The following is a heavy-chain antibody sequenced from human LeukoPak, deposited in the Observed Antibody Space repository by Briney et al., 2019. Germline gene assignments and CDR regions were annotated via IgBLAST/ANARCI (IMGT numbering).Heavy chain of an antibody. CDR3: AREPSGQLGGCDY. J-gene: IGHJ4*02. CDR2: IHPSGGRT. V-gene: IGHV1-46*01. D-gene: IGHD3-10*01. Sequence: ASVKVSCKASGYTFTSYGISWVRQAPGQGLEWMGIIHPSGGRTYYAQKFQGRVTMTWDTSTNTVYMDLRSLRSEDTAVYYCAREPSGQLGGCDYWGQGTLLTVSS. CDR1: GYTFTSYG.